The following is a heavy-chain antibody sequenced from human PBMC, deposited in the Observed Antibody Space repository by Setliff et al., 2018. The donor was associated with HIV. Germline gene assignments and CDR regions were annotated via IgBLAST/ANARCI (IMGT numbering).Heavy chain of an antibody. J-gene: IGHJ3*02. CDR2: INNSGST. CDR1: GGSFSGYH. Sequence: SETLSLTCAVYGGSFSGYHWSWIRQPQGKGLEWIGDINNSGSTSYNPSLKSRVTISLDTSKNQFSLNLVSVTATDTAVYYCARRPDGSDIWGQGTVVTVSS. V-gene: IGHV4-34*01. CDR3: ARRPDGSDI.